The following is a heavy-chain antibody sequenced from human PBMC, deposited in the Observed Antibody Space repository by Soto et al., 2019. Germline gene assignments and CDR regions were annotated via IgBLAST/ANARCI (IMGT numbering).Heavy chain of an antibody. D-gene: IGHD4-17*01. CDR3: ARDPGPYGDYSY. CDR2: INPNNGGT. CDR1: GYTFTGFY. V-gene: IGHV1-2*02. Sequence: ASVKVSCKASGYTFTGFYMHWVRQAPGQGLEWMGWINPNNGGTNYVQQFQDRVTMTRDASITTAYMELSGLRSDDTGVYYCARDPGPYGDYSYGGQGTLLTVSS. J-gene: IGHJ4*02.